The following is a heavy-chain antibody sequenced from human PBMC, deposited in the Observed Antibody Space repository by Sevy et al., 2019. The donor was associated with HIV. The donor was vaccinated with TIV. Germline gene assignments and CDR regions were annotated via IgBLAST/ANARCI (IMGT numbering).Heavy chain of an antibody. CDR1: GFTFSSYD. D-gene: IGHD5-18*01. V-gene: IGHV3-23*01. J-gene: IGHJ4*02. CDR2: ISGSGVST. Sequence: GGSLRLSCAASGFTFSSYDMSWVRQAPGKGLEWVSDISGSGVSTFYADSVKGRFTISRDNSKNTLYLQMNSLRTEDTAVYYCAKGDTPMLRFGYFDYWGQGTLVTVSS. CDR3: AKGDTPMLRFGYFDY.